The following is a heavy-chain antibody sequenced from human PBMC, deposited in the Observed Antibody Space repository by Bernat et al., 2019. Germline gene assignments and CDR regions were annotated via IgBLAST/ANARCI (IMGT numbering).Heavy chain of an antibody. Sequence: QVQLVEYGGGVVQPGGSLRLSCATSGFTFSNYGMHWVRQAPGKGLEWVAFIRYDGSNKNHADSVKGRFTISRDNSKNTLFLQMNSLRVEDTAVYFCAKDRGRGYTYGVGGDDYWGQGTLVTVSS. CDR1: GFTFSNYG. CDR2: IRYDGSNK. J-gene: IGHJ4*02. D-gene: IGHD5-18*01. V-gene: IGHV3-30*02. CDR3: AKDRGRGYTYGVGGDDY.